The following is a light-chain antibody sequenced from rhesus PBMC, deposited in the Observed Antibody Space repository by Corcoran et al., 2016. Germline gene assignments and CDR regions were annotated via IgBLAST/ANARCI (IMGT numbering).Light chain of an antibody. Sequence: DIQMTQSPSSLSASVGDTVTITCRASQGISSYLNWFQQKPGKAPKLLIYDASSLESGVPSRFSGSGSGTYVTLTISILQPEDFAAYYCLQHNSYPYSFGQGTKVEIK. V-gene: IGKV1-28*03. CDR3: LQHNSYPYS. CDR2: DAS. J-gene: IGKJ2*01. CDR1: QGISSY.